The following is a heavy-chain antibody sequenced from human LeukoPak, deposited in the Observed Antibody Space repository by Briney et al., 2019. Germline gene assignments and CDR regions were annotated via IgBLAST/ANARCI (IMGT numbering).Heavy chain of an antibody. CDR3: ARDRSGSRWRWFDP. D-gene: IGHD6-13*01. CDR2: INPTGGSA. CDR1: GYTFTNYY. Sequence: ASVKVSCKASGYTFTNYYIQWVRQAPGQGLEWMGIINPTGGSASYAQKFQGRVSMTSDTSTSTLYLELSSLRSEDTAVYYCARDRSGSRWRWFDPWGQGTLVTVSS. V-gene: IGHV1-46*01. J-gene: IGHJ5*02.